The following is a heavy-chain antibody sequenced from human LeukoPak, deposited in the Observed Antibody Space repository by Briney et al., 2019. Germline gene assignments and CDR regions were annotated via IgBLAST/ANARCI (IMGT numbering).Heavy chain of an antibody. CDR2: INPSGGST. CDR3: ARASRFGDYGGNYFDY. Sequence: ASVKVSCKASGYTFTSYYMHWVRQAPGQGLEWMGIINPSGGSTSYAQKFQGRVTMTRDTSTSTVYMELSSLRSEDTAVYYCARASRFGDYGGNYFDYWGQGTLVTVSS. J-gene: IGHJ4*02. V-gene: IGHV1-46*01. CDR1: GYTFTSYY. D-gene: IGHD4-23*01.